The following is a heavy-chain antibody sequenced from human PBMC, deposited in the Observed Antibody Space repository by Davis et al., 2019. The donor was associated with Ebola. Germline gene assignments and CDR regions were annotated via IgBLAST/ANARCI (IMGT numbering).Heavy chain of an antibody. J-gene: IGHJ4*02. D-gene: IGHD6-19*01. CDR3: ARALSSGWFGYYFDY. CDR1: GGSISGNNW. Sequence: MPSETLSLTCGVSGGSISGNNWWSWVRQPPGKGLEWIGEIYHSGTTNYNPSLKSRVSISVDTSKNQFSLKLSSVTAADTAVYYCARALSSGWFGYYFDYWGQGALVTVSS. V-gene: IGHV4-4*02. CDR2: IYHSGTT.